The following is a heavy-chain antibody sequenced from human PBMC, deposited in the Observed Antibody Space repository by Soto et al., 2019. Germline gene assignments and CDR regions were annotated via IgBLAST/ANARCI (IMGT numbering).Heavy chain of an antibody. J-gene: IGHJ4*02. CDR2: TNPGGSIT. CDR1: GFTFSSYW. V-gene: IGHV3-74*01. Sequence: EEQLVESGGGLVQPGGSLRLSCAASGFTFSSYWMHWVRQAPGKGLVWVSRTNPGGSITAYADSVKGRFTISRDNAKNTLYLQMNTLRGDDTAVYYCARVPTGKYGVWNYWGQGTLVTVSS. CDR3: ARVPTGKYGVWNY. D-gene: IGHD2-8*01.